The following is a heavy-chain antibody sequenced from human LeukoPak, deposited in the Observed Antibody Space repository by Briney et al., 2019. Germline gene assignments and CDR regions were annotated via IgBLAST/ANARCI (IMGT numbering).Heavy chain of an antibody. Sequence: ASVKVSCKASGGTFSSYAISWVRQAPGQGLEWMGRIIPILGIANYAQKFQGRVTITADKSTSTAYMELSSLRSEDTAVYYCAKDRLPTYHGGVTELLYFDYWGQGTLVTVSS. CDR2: IIPILGIA. CDR3: AKDRLPTYHGGVTELLYFDY. J-gene: IGHJ4*02. V-gene: IGHV1-69*04. D-gene: IGHD4-23*01. CDR1: GGTFSSYA.